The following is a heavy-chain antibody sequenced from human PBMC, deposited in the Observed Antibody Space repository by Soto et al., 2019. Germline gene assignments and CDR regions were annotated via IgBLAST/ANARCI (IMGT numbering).Heavy chain of an antibody. V-gene: IGHV3-11*06. J-gene: IGHJ6*02. CDR1: GFIFSDYY. Sequence: GGSLRLSCAASGFIFSDYYMSWVRQTPGKGLEWVSYISTRSTYTNYADSVKGRFTISRDNTKNSLYLQMDSLRAEDTAVYYCARDLAWKRGKVGRYYYGMDVWGQGTTVTVSS. CDR2: ISTRSTYT. CDR3: ARDLAWKRGKVGRYYYGMDV. D-gene: IGHD1-1*01.